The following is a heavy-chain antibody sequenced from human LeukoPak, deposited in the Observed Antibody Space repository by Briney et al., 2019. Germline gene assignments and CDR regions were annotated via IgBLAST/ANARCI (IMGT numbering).Heavy chain of an antibody. CDR3: TTLSYVGGY. J-gene: IGHJ4*02. CDR2: SKSQTDGGAT. Sequence: PGRSLRLSCAASGLTFTHAWMSWVRQAPGKGLEWIGRSKSQTDGGATDYAAPVKGRFTILRDDSKNTVYLQMNSLKTEDTAVYYCTTLSYVGGYWGQGTLVTVSS. D-gene: IGHD3-10*02. V-gene: IGHV3-15*01. CDR1: GLTFTHAW.